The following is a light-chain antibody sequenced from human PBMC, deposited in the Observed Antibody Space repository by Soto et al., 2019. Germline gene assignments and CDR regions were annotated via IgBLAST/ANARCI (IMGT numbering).Light chain of an antibody. CDR1: SSDVDDYRY. CDR3: CSYVTTPEI. CDR2: DGT. J-gene: IGLJ1*01. Sequence: QSVLAQPRSVSGSPGQLLPISCTGTSSDVDDYRYVSWYQQYPGKAPKLVIYDGTERPSGVPDRFSGSNSGNPASLTISGLQAEDEADYYCCSYVTTPEIFGTGTKVTVL. V-gene: IGLV2-11*01.